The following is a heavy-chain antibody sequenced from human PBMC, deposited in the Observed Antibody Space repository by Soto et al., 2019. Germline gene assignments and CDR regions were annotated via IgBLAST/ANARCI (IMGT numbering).Heavy chain of an antibody. J-gene: IGHJ4*02. V-gene: IGHV4-31*03. CDR3: ARSPQKFGELPEYYFDY. Sequence: PSETLSLTCTVSGGSISSGGYYWSWIRQRPGKGLEWIGYIYYSGSTYYNPSLKSRVTISVDTSKNQFSLKLSSVTAADTAVYYCARSPQKFGELPEYYFDYWGQGTLVTVSS. D-gene: IGHD3-10*01. CDR1: GGSISSGGYY. CDR2: IYYSGST.